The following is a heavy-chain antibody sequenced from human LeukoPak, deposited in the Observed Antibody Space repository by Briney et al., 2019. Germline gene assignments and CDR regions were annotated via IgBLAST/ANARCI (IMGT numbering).Heavy chain of an antibody. D-gene: IGHD6-13*01. J-gene: IGHJ5*02. CDR1: GDSVSSNSAA. Sequence: SQTLSLTCAISGDSVSSNSAAWNWIRQPPSRGLEWLGRTYYRSKWYNDYAVSLKSRITINPDTSKNQFSLQLNSVTPEDTAVYYCVRSSSWYLWFDPWGQGTLVTVSS. V-gene: IGHV6-1*01. CDR2: TYYRSKWYN. CDR3: VRSSSWYLWFDP.